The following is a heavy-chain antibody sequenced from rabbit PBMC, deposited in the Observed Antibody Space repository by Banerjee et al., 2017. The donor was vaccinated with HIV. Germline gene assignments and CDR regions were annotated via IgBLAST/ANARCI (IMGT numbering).Heavy chain of an antibody. CDR1: GFDFNTNA. V-gene: IGHV1S45*01. J-gene: IGHJ4*01. CDR3: ARDLAGVIGWNFNL. Sequence: QEQLEESGGDLVKPEGSLTLTCTASGFDFNTNAMCWVRQAPGKGPEWIACISAGSSGSTYYASWAKGRFTISKTSATTVTLQMTSLTAADTATYFCARDLAGVIGWNFNLWGQGTLVTVS. CDR2: ISAGSSGST. D-gene: IGHD4-1*01.